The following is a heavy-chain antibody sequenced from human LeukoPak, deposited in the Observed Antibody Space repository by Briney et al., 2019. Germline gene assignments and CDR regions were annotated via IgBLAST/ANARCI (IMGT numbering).Heavy chain of an antibody. CDR1: GFTFSSYS. J-gene: IGHJ4*02. CDR2: ISSSSNTI. D-gene: IGHD7-27*01. CDR3: ARGSFNWGFTVLDY. V-gene: IGHV3-48*02. Sequence: GGSLRLSCAASGFTFSSYSMSWVRQAPGKGLEWVSSISSSSNTIYYADSVKGRFAISRDNAKNSLYLQMNSLRDEDTAVYYCARGSFNWGFTVLDYWGQGTLVTVSS.